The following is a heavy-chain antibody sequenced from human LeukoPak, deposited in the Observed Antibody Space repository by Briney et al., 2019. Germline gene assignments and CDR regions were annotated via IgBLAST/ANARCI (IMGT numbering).Heavy chain of an antibody. CDR1: GFTFDDYT. D-gene: IGHD6-19*01. J-gene: IGHJ6*03. Sequence: PGGSLRLSCAASGFTFDDYTMYWVRQAPGKGLEWVSLIKWDGGSTYYADSVKGRFTISRDNSKNTLYLQMNSLRAEDTAVYYCARYQRLDYMDVWGKGTTVTISS. CDR2: IKWDGGST. CDR3: ARYQRLDYMDV. V-gene: IGHV3-43*01.